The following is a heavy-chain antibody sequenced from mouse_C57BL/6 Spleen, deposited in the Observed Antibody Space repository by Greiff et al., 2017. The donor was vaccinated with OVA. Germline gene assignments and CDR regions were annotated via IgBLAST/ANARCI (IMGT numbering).Heavy chain of an antibody. V-gene: IGHV1-59*01. CDR2: IDPSDSYT. D-gene: IGHD2-10*02. CDR1: GYTFTSYW. CDR3: ARPSMIRGNYFDD. J-gene: IGHJ2*01. Sequence: QVQLQQPGAELVRPGTSVKLSCKASGYTFTSYWMHWVKQRPGQGLEWIGVIDPSDSYTNYNQKFKGKATLTVDTSSSTAYMQLSSLTSEDSAVYYCARPSMIRGNYFDDWGQGTTLTVSS.